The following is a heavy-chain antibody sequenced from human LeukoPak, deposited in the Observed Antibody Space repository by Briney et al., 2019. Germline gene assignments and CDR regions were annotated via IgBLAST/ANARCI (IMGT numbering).Heavy chain of an antibody. J-gene: IGHJ5*02. CDR1: GLTFSSYS. CDR3: ARGGLYYYDSSGYYGPGDWFDP. Sequence: GGSLRLSCAASGLTFSSYSMNWVRQAPGKGLEWVSSISSGSKYIYNADSVKGRFTISRDNAKNSLYLQMNSLRAEDTAVYYCARGGLYYYDSSGYYGPGDWFDPWGQGTLVTVSS. V-gene: IGHV3-21*01. CDR2: ISSGSKYI. D-gene: IGHD3-22*01.